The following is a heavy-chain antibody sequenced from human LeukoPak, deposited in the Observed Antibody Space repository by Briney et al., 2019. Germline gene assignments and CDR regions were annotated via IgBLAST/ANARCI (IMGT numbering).Heavy chain of an antibody. CDR3: ARDIVVVTGYGMDV. J-gene: IGHJ6*02. Sequence: GGSLRLSCAASGFSFSSNWMHWVRQAPGKGLVWVSRVNSDGSGTSYADSVKGRFTISRDNAKNTLYLQMNSLRAEDTAVYYCARDIVVVTGYGMDVWGQGTTVTVSS. CDR1: GFSFSSNW. V-gene: IGHV3-74*01. CDR2: VNSDGSGT. D-gene: IGHD2-21*02.